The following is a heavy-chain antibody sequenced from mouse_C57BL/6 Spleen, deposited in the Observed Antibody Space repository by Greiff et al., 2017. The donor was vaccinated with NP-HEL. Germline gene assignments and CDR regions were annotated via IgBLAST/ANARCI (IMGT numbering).Heavy chain of an antibody. CDR1: GYTFTSYW. J-gene: IGHJ4*01. CDR3: ARTDYGNYDYAMDY. V-gene: IGHV1-64*01. D-gene: IGHD2-1*01. Sequence: QVHVKQSGAELVKPGASVKLSCKASGYTFTSYWMHWVKQRPGQGLEWIGMIHPNSGSTNYNEKFKSKATLTVDKSSSTAYMQLSSLTSEDSAVYYCARTDYGNYDYAMDYWGQGTSVTVSS. CDR2: IHPNSGST.